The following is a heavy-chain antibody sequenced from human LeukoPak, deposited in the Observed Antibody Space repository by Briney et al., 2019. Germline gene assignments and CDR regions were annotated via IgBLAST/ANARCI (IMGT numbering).Heavy chain of an antibody. V-gene: IGHV3-9*01. CDR3: AKETMVRGPFDY. CDR2: ISWNSGII. J-gene: IGHJ4*02. D-gene: IGHD3-10*01. CDR1: GFTFDDYA. Sequence: LRLSCAASGFTFDDYAMHWVRQAPGKGLEWVAGISWNSGIITLADSVKGRFAISRDNAKNSLYLQMNSLGGEDTALYYCAKETMVRGPFDYWGQGTLVTVSA.